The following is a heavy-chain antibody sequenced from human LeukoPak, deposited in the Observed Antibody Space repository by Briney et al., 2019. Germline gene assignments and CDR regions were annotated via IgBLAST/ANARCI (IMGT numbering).Heavy chain of an antibody. V-gene: IGHV4-4*07. CDR3: ARESSGTYYNPLGYMDV. J-gene: IGHJ6*03. Sequence: SETLSLTCTVSGGSISLYCWNWIRQPAGRGLEWIGRIFTTGITNYKSSLKSRVTMSVDTSKNQFSLNLTSVTAADTAVYYCARESSGTYYNPLGYMDVWGKGTTVTVS. CDR1: GGSISLYC. CDR2: IFTTGIT. D-gene: IGHD3-10*01.